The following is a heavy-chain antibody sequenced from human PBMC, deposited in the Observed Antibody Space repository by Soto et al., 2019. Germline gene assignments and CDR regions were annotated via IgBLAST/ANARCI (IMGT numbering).Heavy chain of an antibody. CDR2: MYYTGFT. D-gene: IGHD4-4*01. V-gene: IGHV4-59*02. CDR1: GDSVTGHY. Sequence: PSQTLSLTCSFSGDSVTGHYLTWIRQSPEKGLEWIGYMYYTGFTHYNPSLKSRVTISVDTSKNQFSLKLSSVTAADTAVYYCARGSYSGDYYYYYMDVWGKGTTVTVSS. J-gene: IGHJ6*03. CDR3: ARGSYSGDYYYYYMDV.